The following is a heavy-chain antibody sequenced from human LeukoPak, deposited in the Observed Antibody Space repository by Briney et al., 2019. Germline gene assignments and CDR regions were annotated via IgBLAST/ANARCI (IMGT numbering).Heavy chain of an antibody. CDR1: RFTFSIFT. D-gene: IGHD2-15*01. V-gene: IGHV3-21*01. CDR3: AKEGYCSGAYCHFDP. J-gene: IGHJ5*02. Sequence: PGGSLRLSCAASRFTFSIFTMSWVRQAPGKGLEWVSSMSSGSSYIYYADSVKGRFTISRDNANSSLYLQMDSLRADDTAVYYCAKEGYCSGAYCHFDPWGQGALVTVSS. CDR2: MSSGSSYI.